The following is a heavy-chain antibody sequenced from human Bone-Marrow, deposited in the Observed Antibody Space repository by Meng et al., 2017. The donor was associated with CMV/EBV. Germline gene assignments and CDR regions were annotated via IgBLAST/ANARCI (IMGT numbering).Heavy chain of an antibody. D-gene: IGHD3-3*01. Sequence: GGSLRLSCAASGFTFSSYGMHWVRQAPGKGLEWVAFIRYDGSNKYYADSVKGRFTISRDNSKNTLYLQVNSLRSEDTAVYYCAAGSGAAPICLDYWGQGTLVTVSS. CDR1: GFTFSSYG. CDR2: IRYDGSNK. J-gene: IGHJ4*02. CDR3: AAGSGAAPICLDY. V-gene: IGHV3-30*02.